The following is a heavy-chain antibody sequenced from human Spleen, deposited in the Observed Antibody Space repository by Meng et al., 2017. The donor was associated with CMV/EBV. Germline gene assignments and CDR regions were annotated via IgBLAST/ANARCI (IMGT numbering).Heavy chain of an antibody. J-gene: IGHJ4*02. CDR3: AKSHRDPSMDGD. Sequence: GESLKISCVASGFTFSNYAMCWVRQAPGRGLEWVSAISGNDGTTYYTDSVKGRFTISRDNSKNTVYLQMSSLTAADTAVYYCAKSHRDPSMDGDWGQGTLVTVSS. D-gene: IGHD5-24*01. CDR2: ISGNDGTT. V-gene: IGHV3-23*01. CDR1: GFTFSNYA.